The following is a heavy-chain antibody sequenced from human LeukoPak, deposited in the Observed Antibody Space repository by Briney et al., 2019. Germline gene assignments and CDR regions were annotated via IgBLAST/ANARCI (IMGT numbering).Heavy chain of an antibody. CDR2: IYHSGST. Sequence: PSETLSLTCAVSGSSISSGGYSWSWIRQPPGKGLEWIGYIYHSGSTYYNPSLKSRVTISVDRSKNQFSLKLSSVTAADTAVYYCARGIGPPPPIRFDPWGQGTLVTVSS. J-gene: IGHJ5*02. CDR1: GSSISSGGYS. CDR3: ARGIGPPPPIRFDP. V-gene: IGHV4-30-2*01.